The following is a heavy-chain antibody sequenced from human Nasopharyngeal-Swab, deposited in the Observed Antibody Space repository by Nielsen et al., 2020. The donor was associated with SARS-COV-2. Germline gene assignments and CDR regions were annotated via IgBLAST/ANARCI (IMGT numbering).Heavy chain of an antibody. CDR1: GFTFSSYA. Sequence: GESLKIPCAASGFTFSSYAMHWVRQAPGKGLEWVAVISYDGSNKYYADSVKGRFTISRDNSKNTLYLQMNSLRAEDTAVYYCAREGDIVVVQDAFDIWGQGTMVTVSS. CDR2: ISYDGSNK. CDR3: AREGDIVVVQDAFDI. V-gene: IGHV3-30*04. J-gene: IGHJ3*02. D-gene: IGHD2-2*01.